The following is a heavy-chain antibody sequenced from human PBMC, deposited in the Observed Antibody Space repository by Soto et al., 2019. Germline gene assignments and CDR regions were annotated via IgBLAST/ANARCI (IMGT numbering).Heavy chain of an antibody. CDR3: ARDPAVAGTWELAFDY. J-gene: IGHJ4*02. CDR1: GFTFSSYG. CDR2: IWYDGSNK. D-gene: IGHD6-19*01. Sequence: QVQLVESGGGVVQPGRSLRLSCAASGFTFSSYGMHWVRQAPGKGLEWVAVIWYDGSNKYYADSVKGRFTISRDNSKNTLYLQMNSLRADDTAVYYCARDPAVAGTWELAFDYWGQGTLVTVSS. V-gene: IGHV3-33*01.